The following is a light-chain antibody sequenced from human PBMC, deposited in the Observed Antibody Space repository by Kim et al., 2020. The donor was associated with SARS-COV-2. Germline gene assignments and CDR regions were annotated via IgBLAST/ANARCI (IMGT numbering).Light chain of an antibody. CDR2: GKD. V-gene: IGLV3-19*01. CDR1: SLRNFY. CDR3: NARDGHV. J-gene: IGLJ1*01. Sequence: SSELTQDPAVSMALGQTVRITCQGDSLRNFYASWYQQKPGQAPVLVIYGKDNRPSGIPDRFSGSSSGNTASLTITGAQAEDEADYYCNARDGHVFGTGTK.